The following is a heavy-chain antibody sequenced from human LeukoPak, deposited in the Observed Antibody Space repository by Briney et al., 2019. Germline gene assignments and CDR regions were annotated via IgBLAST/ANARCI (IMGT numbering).Heavy chain of an antibody. CDR3: AKDMDVGDYGSGDYFDY. CDR2: IIPIFGTA. V-gene: IGHV1-69*13. J-gene: IGHJ4*02. D-gene: IGHD3-10*01. Sequence: GASVKVSCKASGYTFTSYGISWVRQAPGQGLEWMGGIIPIFGTANYAQKFQGRVTITADESTSTAYMELSSLRAEDTAVYYCAKDMDVGDYGSGDYFDYCGQGTLVTVSS. CDR1: GYTFTSYG.